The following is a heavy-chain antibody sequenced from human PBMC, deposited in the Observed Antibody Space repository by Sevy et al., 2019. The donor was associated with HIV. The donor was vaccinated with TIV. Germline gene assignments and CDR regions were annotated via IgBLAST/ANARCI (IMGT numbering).Heavy chain of an antibody. Sequence: SLRLSCAVSGFTVSSNYMTWVRQAPGKGLEWVSVIFSGGSTYYADSVKGRFTISRDNSRNTLSLQMNSLRAEDTAVYYCARGMILEGSWCGMDVWGQGTTVTVSS. CDR2: IFSGGST. D-gene: IGHD3-3*01. CDR1: GFTVSSNY. J-gene: IGHJ6*02. CDR3: ARGMILEGSWCGMDV. V-gene: IGHV3-53*01.